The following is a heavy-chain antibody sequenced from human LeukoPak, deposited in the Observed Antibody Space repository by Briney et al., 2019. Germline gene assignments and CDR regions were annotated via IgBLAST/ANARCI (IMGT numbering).Heavy chain of an antibody. Sequence: PSETLSLTCTVSGGSISSYYWSWIRQPPGKGLEWIGRIYTSGSTNYNPSLKSRVTISLDTSKNQFSLKLSSVTAADTAVYYCARDGSGYYDTSGYRNWGQGTLVTVSS. J-gene: IGHJ4*02. V-gene: IGHV4-4*08. CDR1: GGSISSYY. CDR2: IYTSGST. CDR3: ARDGSGYYDTSGYRN. D-gene: IGHD3-22*01.